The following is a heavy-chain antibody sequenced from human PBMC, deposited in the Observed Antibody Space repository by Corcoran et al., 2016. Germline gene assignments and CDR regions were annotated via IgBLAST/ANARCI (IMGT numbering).Heavy chain of an antibody. D-gene: IGHD3-22*01. CDR1: GGSFSGYY. J-gene: IGHJ4*02. V-gene: IGHV4-34*01. CDR3: ARGPRYSSGYYSLDY. Sequence: QVQLQQWGAGLLKPSETLSLTCAVYGGSFSGYYWIWIRQPPGKGLEWIGEINHSGSTNYNPSLKSRVTISVDTSKNQFSLKLSSVTAADTAVYYCARGPRYSSGYYSLDYWGQGTLVTVSS. CDR2: INHSGST.